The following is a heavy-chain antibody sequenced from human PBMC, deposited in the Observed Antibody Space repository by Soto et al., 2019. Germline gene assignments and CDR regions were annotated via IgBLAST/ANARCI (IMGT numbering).Heavy chain of an antibody. CDR3: ARDAPGVAPY. D-gene: IGHD3-3*01. J-gene: IGHJ4*02. Sequence: QVQLHESGPGLVRPSQTLSLTCTVSGGSINSGDSYWNWIRQHPEKGLEWIGYINYRGSTFYNPSLKSRIIISVDTSKNQFSRSLSSVTAADTAVYYCARDAPGVAPYWGQGTLVTVSS. CDR2: INYRGST. V-gene: IGHV4-31*03. CDR1: GGSINSGDSY.